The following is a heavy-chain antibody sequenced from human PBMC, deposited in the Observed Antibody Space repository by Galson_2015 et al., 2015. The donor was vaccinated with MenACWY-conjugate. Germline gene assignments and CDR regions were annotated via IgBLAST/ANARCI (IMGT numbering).Heavy chain of an antibody. D-gene: IGHD1-26*01. CDR1: GFTFSSYG. CDR2: IRYDGSNK. CDR3: ARDRDSGSYTPGWFDP. J-gene: IGHJ5*02. Sequence: SLRLSCAASGFTFSSYGMHWVRQAPGKGLEWVAFIRYDGSNKYYADSVKGRFTISRDNSKNTLYLQMNSLRAEDTAVYYCARDRDSGSYTPGWFDPWGQGTLVTVSS. V-gene: IGHV3-30*02.